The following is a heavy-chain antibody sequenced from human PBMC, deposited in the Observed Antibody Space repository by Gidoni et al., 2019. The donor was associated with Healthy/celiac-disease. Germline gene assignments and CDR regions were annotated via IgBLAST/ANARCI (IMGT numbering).Heavy chain of an antibody. CDR3: AREQWLVPHKYYYYGMDV. J-gene: IGHJ6*02. CDR2: ISSSSSYT. Sequence: QVQLVESGGGLVKPGGSLRLSCAASGFTFSDSYMSWIRQAPGKGLEWVSYISSSSSYTNYADSVKGRFTISRDNAKNSLYLQMNSLRAEDTAVYYCAREQWLVPHKYYYYGMDVWGQGTTVTVSS. D-gene: IGHD6-19*01. V-gene: IGHV3-11*05. CDR1: GFTFSDSY.